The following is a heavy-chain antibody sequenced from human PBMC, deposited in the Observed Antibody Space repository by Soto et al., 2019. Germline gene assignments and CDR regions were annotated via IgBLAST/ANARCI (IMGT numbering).Heavy chain of an antibody. CDR2: ISAHNGNT. V-gene: IGHV1-18*01. J-gene: IGHJ4*02. Sequence: QVHLVQSGAEVKKPGASVKVSCKASGYTFTSYGITWVRQAPGQGLEWMGWISAHNGNTDYAQKLQGRVIVTRDTSTSTAYMELRSLRSADTAVQYWARGRYGDYWGQGALVTGSS. D-gene: IGHD1-1*01. CDR1: GYTFTSYG. CDR3: ARGRYGDY.